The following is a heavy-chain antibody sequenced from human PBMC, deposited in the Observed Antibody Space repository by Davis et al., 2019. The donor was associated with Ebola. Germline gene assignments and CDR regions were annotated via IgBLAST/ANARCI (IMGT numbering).Heavy chain of an antibody. Sequence: PSETLSLTCAVSGYSISSAYHWGWMRQSPGKGLEWIASIYHSGNTYYKPSLRSRVTISVDTSKNQFSLKLSSVTAADTAVYYCARDECSSTSCSFDYWGQGTLVTVSS. CDR1: GYSISSAYH. CDR3: ARDECSSTSCSFDY. CDR2: IYHSGNT. D-gene: IGHD2-2*01. J-gene: IGHJ4*02. V-gene: IGHV4-38-2*02.